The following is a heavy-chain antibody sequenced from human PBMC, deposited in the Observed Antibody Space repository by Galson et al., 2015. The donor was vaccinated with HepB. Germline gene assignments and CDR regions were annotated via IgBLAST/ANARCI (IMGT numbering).Heavy chain of an antibody. J-gene: IGHJ3*02. CDR2: INPSGGST. CDR1: GYTFTSYY. V-gene: IGHV1-46*01. CDR3: ASTGWRGGAFDI. Sequence: SVKVSCKASGYTFTSYYMHWVRQAPGQGLEWMGIINPSGGSTSYAQKFQGRVTMTRDTSTSTVYMELSSLRSEDTAVYYSASTGWRGGAFDIWGQGTMVTVSS. D-gene: IGHD5-24*01.